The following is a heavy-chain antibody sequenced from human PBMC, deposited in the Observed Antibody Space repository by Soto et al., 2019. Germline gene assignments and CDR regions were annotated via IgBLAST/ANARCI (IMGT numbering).Heavy chain of an antibody. J-gene: IGHJ5*01. D-gene: IGHD3-10*01. Sequence: ASVKVSCKASGYTFNNYDIHWVRQAPGHGLEWMGWMNPNSGNTGYAQNFRGRVTMAQNTAIGTAYMELSSLRSDDTATYYCTRAYGAETFDFWGQGTRVTVSS. CDR3: TRAYGAETFDF. V-gene: IGHV1-8*02. CDR1: GYTFNNYD. CDR2: MNPNSGNT.